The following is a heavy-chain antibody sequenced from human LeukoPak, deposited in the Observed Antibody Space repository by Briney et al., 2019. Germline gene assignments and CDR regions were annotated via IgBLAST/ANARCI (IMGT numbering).Heavy chain of an antibody. V-gene: IGHV1-8*01. D-gene: IGHD3-16*01. Sequence: GASVKVSCKASGYTFTSYDINWVRQATGQGLEWMGWMNPNSGNTGYAQKFQGRVTMTRNTSIGTAYMELSSLRSEDTAVYYCAREEGGIYGMDVWGQGTTVTVSS. CDR2: MNPNSGNT. J-gene: IGHJ6*02. CDR3: AREEGGIYGMDV. CDR1: GYTFTSYD.